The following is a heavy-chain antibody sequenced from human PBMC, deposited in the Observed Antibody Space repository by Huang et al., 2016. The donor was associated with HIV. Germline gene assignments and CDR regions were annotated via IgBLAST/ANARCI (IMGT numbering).Heavy chain of an antibody. J-gene: IGHJ4*02. CDR3: ARVAYSYGMH. Sequence: EESGGGLVQPGGSLRLSCTASGFPVIKYAMNWVRQAPGRGLEWVSYISGSGSPIYYADSVKGRFTISRDNGENRVSLEMNSLRAEDTAVYYCARVAYSYGMHWGQGTLVTVSS. V-gene: IGHV3-48*01. CDR2: ISGSGSPI. D-gene: IGHD3-16*01. CDR1: GFPVIKYA.